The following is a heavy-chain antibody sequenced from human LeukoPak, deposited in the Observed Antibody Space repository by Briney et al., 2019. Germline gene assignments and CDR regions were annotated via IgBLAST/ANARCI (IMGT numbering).Heavy chain of an antibody. J-gene: IGHJ4*02. CDR3: AKDFYGSGSYYGIGDY. V-gene: IGHV3-23*01. Sequence: PGGSLRLSCAASGFTVSSNYMSWVRQAPGKGLEWVSLIIGSSGSTFYADSARGRFTISRDNSKNSLYLQMNSLRPEDTALYYCAKDFYGSGSYYGIGDYWGQGTLVTVSS. D-gene: IGHD3-10*01. CDR2: IIGSSGST. CDR1: GFTVSSNY.